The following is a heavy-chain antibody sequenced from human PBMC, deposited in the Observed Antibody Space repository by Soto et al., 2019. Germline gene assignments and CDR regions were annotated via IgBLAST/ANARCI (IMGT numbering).Heavy chain of an antibody. Sequence: LSLTCAVSGYSLTSGYYCGWIRQPPGKGLEWIGSIYHSGDTYYNPSLKSRVTISVDTSKNHFSLKLTSVTAADTAVYYCARARIVVAGTIVDYWGQGTLVTVSS. CDR1: GYSLTSGYY. CDR3: ARARIVVAGTIVDY. CDR2: IYHSGDT. J-gene: IGHJ4*02. D-gene: IGHD6-19*01. V-gene: IGHV4-38-2*01.